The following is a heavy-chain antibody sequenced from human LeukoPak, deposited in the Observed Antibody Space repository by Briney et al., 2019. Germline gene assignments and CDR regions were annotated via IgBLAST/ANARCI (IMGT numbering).Heavy chain of an antibody. CDR3: ARGPPLTYDHTPEGYYHYYMDV. CDR2: IIPVFATT. V-gene: IGHV1-69*13. CDR1: GGTFGSFA. D-gene: IGHD1-14*01. Sequence: ASVKVSCKTSGGTFGSFAIAWVRQAPGQGLEWMGGIIPVFATTNYAQEFQGRVSITADESTSTVYMELNSLRSDDTAVYYCARGPPLTYDHTPEGYYHYYMDVWGKGTTVTISS. J-gene: IGHJ6*03.